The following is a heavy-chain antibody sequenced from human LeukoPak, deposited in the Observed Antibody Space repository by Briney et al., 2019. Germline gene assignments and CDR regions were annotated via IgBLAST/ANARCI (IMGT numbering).Heavy chain of an antibody. V-gene: IGHV3-23*01. CDR3: AKLITMIVVAPGIDY. J-gene: IGHJ4*02. CDR1: GFTFSSYA. CDR2: ISGSGGST. D-gene: IGHD3-22*01. Sequence: GGSLRLSCAASGFTFSSYAMSWVRQAPGKGLEWVSAISGSGGSTYYADSVKGRFTISRDNSKNTLYLQMNSLRAEDTAVYYCAKLITMIVVAPGIDYWGQGTLVTVSS.